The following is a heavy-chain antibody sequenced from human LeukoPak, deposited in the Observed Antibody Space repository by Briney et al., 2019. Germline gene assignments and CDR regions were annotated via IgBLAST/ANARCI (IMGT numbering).Heavy chain of an antibody. Sequence: GGSLRLSCEASGFTFSSYYMIWVRQAPGKGLEWVSVIFSGGTTYYADSVKGRFTISRHNSENTLYLQMNSLRGEDTAVYYCARGVLGYSYGFDYWGQGTLVTVSS. D-gene: IGHD5-18*01. J-gene: IGHJ4*02. V-gene: IGHV3-53*04. CDR2: IFSGGTT. CDR1: GFTFSSYY. CDR3: ARGVLGYSYGFDY.